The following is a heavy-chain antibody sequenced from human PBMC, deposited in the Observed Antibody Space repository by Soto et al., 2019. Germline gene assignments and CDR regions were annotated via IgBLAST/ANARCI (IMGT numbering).Heavy chain of an antibody. Sequence: QLVESGGGLFQAGGSTRLSCLASGFTVSRYDMAWVRQAPGKGLEWASIIQTGDATYYTDSAQGRFTISRDNSRNTVYLQMSSLRVEDTGVYSCVRVLYDSGVVDFWGQGSPITVS. CDR3: VRVLYDSGVVDF. V-gene: IGHV3-53*01. D-gene: IGHD5-12*01. CDR2: IQTGDAT. J-gene: IGHJ4*02. CDR1: GFTVSRYD.